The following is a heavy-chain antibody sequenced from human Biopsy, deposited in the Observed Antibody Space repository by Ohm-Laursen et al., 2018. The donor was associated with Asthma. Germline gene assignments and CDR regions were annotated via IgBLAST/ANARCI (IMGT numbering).Heavy chain of an antibody. D-gene: IGHD1-20*01. V-gene: IGHV4-39*06. Sequence: SETLSLTCSLSSGSGGYMRSGNYYWGWIRQPPGKGLEWIGSIYYSGTTYYNPSLKSRVTISADTSKNQFHLNLSSVTAADTAVYFCARAAITGIRGWFDPWGQGTQVTVSS. CDR3: ARAAITGIRGWFDP. CDR1: SGSGGYMRSGNYY. J-gene: IGHJ5*02. CDR2: IYYSGTT.